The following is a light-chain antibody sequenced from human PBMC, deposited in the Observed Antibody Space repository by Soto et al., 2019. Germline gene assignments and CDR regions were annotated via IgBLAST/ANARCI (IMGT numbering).Light chain of an antibody. CDR2: GAS. Sequence: EIVMTQSPATLSVSPGERATLSCRASQSVGRNLAWYQQKPGQAPRLRIYGASTRATCIPARCSGSGSGTECTLTISSMQSEDFAIYFCQPYNNWPPDRTFGQGAKVEIK. CDR3: QPYNNWPPDRT. V-gene: IGKV3-15*01. CDR1: QSVGRN. J-gene: IGKJ1*01.